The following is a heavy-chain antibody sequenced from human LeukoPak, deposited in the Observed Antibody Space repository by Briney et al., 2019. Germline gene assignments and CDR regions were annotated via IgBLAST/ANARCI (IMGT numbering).Heavy chain of an antibody. V-gene: IGHV3-72*01. CDR1: GFTFSDHL. J-gene: IGHJ3*02. CDR2: IRKKANRYTT. D-gene: IGHD6-13*01. Sequence: PGGSLRLSCAASGFTFSDHLMDWVRQAPGKGLEWVGRIRKKANRYTTEYAASVKGRFTISRDDSKNSLYLQMNSLKTEDTAVYYCSRDGSGSNWSAFDIWGQGTMVTVSS. CDR3: SRDGSGSNWSAFDI.